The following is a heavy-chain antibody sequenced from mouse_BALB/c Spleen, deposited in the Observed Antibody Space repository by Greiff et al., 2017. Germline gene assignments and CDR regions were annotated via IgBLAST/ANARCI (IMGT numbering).Heavy chain of an antibody. CDR2: ISSGGSYT. J-gene: IGHJ4*01. CDR1: GFTFSSYA. Sequence: EVQRVESGGGLVKPGGSLKLSCAASGFTFSSYAMSWVRQSPEKRLEWVAEISSGGSYTYYPDTVTGRFTISRDNAKNTLYLEMSSLRSEDTAMYYCARNYDSYAMDYWGQGTSVTVSS. CDR3: ARNYDSYAMDY. D-gene: IGHD2-4*01. V-gene: IGHV5-9-4*01.